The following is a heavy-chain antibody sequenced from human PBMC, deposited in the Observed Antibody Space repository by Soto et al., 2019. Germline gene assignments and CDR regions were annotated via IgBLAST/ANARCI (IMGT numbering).Heavy chain of an antibody. CDR1: GGSISTYY. CDR3: ARIRSVFSGGRNDY. CDR2: VYDRATT. V-gene: IGHV4-59*08. J-gene: IGHJ4*02. Sequence: QVQLQESGPGLVKPSETLSLTCTLSGGSISTYYWSWIRQPPGKALEWIGYVYDRATTSYNPSLKSRVTISADTSKNQSSLNLRSVTAADTAVYFCARIRSVFSGGRNDYWGQGILVTVSS. D-gene: IGHD2-15*01.